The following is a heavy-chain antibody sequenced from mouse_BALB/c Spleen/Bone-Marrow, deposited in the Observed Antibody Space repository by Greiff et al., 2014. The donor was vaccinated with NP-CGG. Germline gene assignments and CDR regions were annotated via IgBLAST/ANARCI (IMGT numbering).Heavy chain of an antibody. Sequence: VQLVESGAELVKPGASVKLSCKASGYTFTSYWMHWVKQRPGQGLEWIGEIDPSDSYTNYNQKFKGKATLTVDNSSSTAYMQLSSLTSEDSAVYYCARGLYATSGYWGQGTTLTVSS. D-gene: IGHD2-3*01. J-gene: IGHJ2*01. CDR1: GYTFTSYW. V-gene: IGHV1-69*02. CDR2: IDPSDSYT. CDR3: ARGLYATSGY.